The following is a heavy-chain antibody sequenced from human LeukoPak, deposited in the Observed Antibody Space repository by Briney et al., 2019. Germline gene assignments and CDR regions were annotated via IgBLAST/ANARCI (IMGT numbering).Heavy chain of an antibody. V-gene: IGHV3-21*01. CDR3: ARDLPLIVVVPAAMPTTYYYYYGMDV. CDR1: GFTFSSYS. Sequence: PWGSLRLSCAASGFTFSSYSMNWVRQAPGKGLEWVSSISSSSSYIYYADSVKGRFTISRDNAKNSLYLQMNSLRAEDTAVYYCARDLPLIVVVPAAMPTTYYYYYGMDVWGQGTLVTVSS. CDR2: ISSSSSYI. J-gene: IGHJ6*02. D-gene: IGHD2-2*01.